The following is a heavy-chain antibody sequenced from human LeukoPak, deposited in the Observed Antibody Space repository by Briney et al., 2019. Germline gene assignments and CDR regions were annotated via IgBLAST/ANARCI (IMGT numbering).Heavy chain of an antibody. J-gene: IGHJ4*02. CDR2: ISWNSGNI. CDR3: ATSRTFDY. Sequence: PGGSLRLSCAASGFTFDDYAMHWVRQIPGKGLRWVSGISWNSGNIGQADSVKGRFTISRDNTENTLYLQMNSLRAEDTAMYYCATSRTFDYWGQGTLVTVSS. V-gene: IGHV3-9*01. CDR1: GFTFDDYA. D-gene: IGHD1-1*01.